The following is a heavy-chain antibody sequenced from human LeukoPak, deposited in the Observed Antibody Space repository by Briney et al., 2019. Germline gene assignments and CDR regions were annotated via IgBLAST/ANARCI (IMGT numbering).Heavy chain of an antibody. D-gene: IGHD2-15*01. V-gene: IGHV3-7*01. CDR1: GFSFTSYW. CDR3: ARDPGWSSFDI. J-gene: IGHJ3*02. Sequence: PGGSLRLSCVASGFSFTSYWRSWVRQAPGKGLEFVANINQDAGTTNYVDSVKGRFTISRDNAENSLYLRMSSLRAEDTALYYCARDPGWSSFDIWGQGIMVTVSS. CDR2: INQDAGTT.